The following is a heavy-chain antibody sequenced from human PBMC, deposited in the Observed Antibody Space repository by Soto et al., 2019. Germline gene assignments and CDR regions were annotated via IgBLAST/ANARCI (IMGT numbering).Heavy chain of an antibody. CDR2: IYTGDTP. D-gene: IGHD2-2*01. CDR3: TRDLMDVVPPADDLFDP. J-gene: IGHJ5*02. V-gene: IGHV3-53*01. Sequence: PGGSLRLSCAASRFTVGSSYVSWVRQAPGKGLEWVPVIYTGDTPYYADSVKGRFTISRDNSKNTLYLQMNSLRVEDTAVYYCTRDLMDVVPPADDLFDPWGQGILVTVSS. CDR1: RFTVGSSY.